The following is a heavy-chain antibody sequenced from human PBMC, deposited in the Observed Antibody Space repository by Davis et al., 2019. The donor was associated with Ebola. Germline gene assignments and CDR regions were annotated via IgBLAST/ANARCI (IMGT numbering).Heavy chain of an antibody. Sequence: PGGSLRLSCAASGFTFSSYEMKWVRQAPGKGLEWVSYISSSSSTIYYADSVRGRFTISRDNAKNSLYLQMNSLRAEDTAVYYCARDRGYGSYNWFDPWGQGTLVTVSS. CDR3: ARDRGYGSYNWFDP. D-gene: IGHD1-26*01. CDR2: ISSSSSTI. J-gene: IGHJ5*02. V-gene: IGHV3-48*03. CDR1: GFTFSSYE.